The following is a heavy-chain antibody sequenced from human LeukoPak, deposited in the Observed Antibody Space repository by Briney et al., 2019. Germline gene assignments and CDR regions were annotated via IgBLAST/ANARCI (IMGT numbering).Heavy chain of an antibody. Sequence: GGSLRLSCAASGLSFSNAWMSWVRQAPGKGLEWVAKIKQDGSEKYYVDSVKGRFTISRDNAKNSLYLQMSSLRAEDTAVYYCARGYCSGGSCSKYDYWGQGTLVTVSS. CDR1: GLSFSNAW. D-gene: IGHD2-15*01. J-gene: IGHJ4*02. CDR2: IKQDGSEK. V-gene: IGHV3-7*01. CDR3: ARGYCSGGSCSKYDY.